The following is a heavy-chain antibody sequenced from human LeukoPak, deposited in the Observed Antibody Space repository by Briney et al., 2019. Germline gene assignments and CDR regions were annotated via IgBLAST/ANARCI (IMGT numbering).Heavy chain of an antibody. D-gene: IGHD6-25*01. Sequence: GGSLRLSCAASGFTFDDYAMHWVRQAPGKGLEWVSGISWNSGSIGYADSVEGRFTISRDNAKNSLYLQMNGLRPEDMALYYCAKDIDPITAAAPTFHDYWGQGTLVTVSS. CDR1: GFTFDDYA. CDR3: AKDIDPITAAAPTFHDY. V-gene: IGHV3-9*03. J-gene: IGHJ4*02. CDR2: ISWNSGSI.